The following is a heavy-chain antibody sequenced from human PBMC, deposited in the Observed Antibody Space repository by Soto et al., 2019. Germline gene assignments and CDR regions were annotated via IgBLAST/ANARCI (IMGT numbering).Heavy chain of an antibody. CDR2: INPNSGGT. CDR1: GYTFTGYY. J-gene: IGHJ4*02. V-gene: IGHV1-2*04. CDR3: ARGGDIVVVPAAMAPAGY. D-gene: IGHD2-2*01. Sequence: ASVKVSCKASGYTFTGYYMHWVRQAPGQGLEWMGWINPNSGGTNYAQKFQGWVTMTRDTSINTAYMELSRLRSDDTAVYYCARGGDIVVVPAAMAPAGYWGQGTLVTVSS.